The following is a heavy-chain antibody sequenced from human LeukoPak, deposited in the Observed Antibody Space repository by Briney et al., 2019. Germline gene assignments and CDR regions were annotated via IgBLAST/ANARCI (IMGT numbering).Heavy chain of an antibody. V-gene: IGHV1-69*05. J-gene: IGHJ4*02. CDR3: PRESVSFSCDWSFDY. Sequence: SVKVSCKASVVTFSSYAISWVRQAPGQGLEWRGGIFPIFGTANYAQTFQGRVTITTDGSTSTAYIELSSPRSEDTAVHCCPRESVSFSCDWSFDYWGQGTLVTVSS. CDR2: IFPIFGTA. D-gene: IGHD6-19*01. CDR1: VVTFSSYA.